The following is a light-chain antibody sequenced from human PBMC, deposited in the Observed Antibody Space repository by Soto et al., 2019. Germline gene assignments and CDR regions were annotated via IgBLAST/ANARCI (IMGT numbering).Light chain of an antibody. CDR1: SSDVGGYIY. CDR2: DVS. J-gene: IGLJ1*01. V-gene: IGLV2-11*01. Sequence: LTQPRSVSGSPGLSVTISCTGTSSDVGGYIYVSWYQQHPGKAPKLMMFDVSKRPSGVPDRFSGSKSDNTASLAISGLQSEDEADYYCAAWDDSLNGHVFGTGTKVTVL. CDR3: AAWDDSLNGHV.